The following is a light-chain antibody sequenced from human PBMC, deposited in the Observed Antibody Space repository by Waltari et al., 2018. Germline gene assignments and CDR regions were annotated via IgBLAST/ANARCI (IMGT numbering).Light chain of an antibody. CDR2: GNT. J-gene: IGLJ1*01. CDR3: QSYDSSLRGFYV. Sequence: QSVLTHPPSLSGAPGRTLTISCTGSRSNSRAGFGVQSYQHFPGPAPKLLIYGNTNRPSGVPARFSGSKSGTSASLAITGLQAEDEADYYCQSYDSSLRGFYVFGTGTKVTV. CDR1: RSNSRAGFG. V-gene: IGLV1-40*01.